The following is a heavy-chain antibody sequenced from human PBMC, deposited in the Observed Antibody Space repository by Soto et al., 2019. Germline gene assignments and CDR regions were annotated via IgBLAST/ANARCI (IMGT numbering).Heavy chain of an antibody. V-gene: IGHV1-18*04. Sequence: ASVKVSCKASGYTFTSHNISWVRQAPGQGLERMGWISPYSGNTDYAQNLQGRVTMTTDTLTSTAYMELRSLRSDDAAVYYCARDKQERLFYYYYGLDVWGQGTTVTVSS. CDR2: ISPYSGNT. CDR3: ARDKQERLFYYYYGLDV. J-gene: IGHJ6*02. D-gene: IGHD1-1*01. CDR1: GYTFTSHN.